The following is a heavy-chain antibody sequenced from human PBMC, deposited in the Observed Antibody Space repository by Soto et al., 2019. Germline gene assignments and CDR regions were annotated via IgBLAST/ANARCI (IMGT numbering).Heavy chain of an antibody. D-gene: IGHD2-8*01. CDR3: AKDWGYCTNDGCYQYFQD. CDR2: ISGSGDNT. Sequence: EVQLLESAGGLVQPGGSLRLSCAASGFIFNTYAMSWVRQAPEKGLEWVSVISGSGDNTYYTDSVKGRFTISRDNSKNTLYLQLNSLRAEDTAVYYCAKDWGYCTNDGCYQYFQDWGQGTLLTVSS. V-gene: IGHV3-23*01. CDR1: GFIFNTYA. J-gene: IGHJ1*01.